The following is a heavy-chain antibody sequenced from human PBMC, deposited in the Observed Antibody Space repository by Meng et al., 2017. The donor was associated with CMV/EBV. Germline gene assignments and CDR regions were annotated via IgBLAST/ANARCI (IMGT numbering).Heavy chain of an antibody. Sequence: SETLSLTCTVSGGSISSVDYYWSWIRQPPGKGLEWIGYIYYSGSTYYNPSLKSRVTISVDTSKNQFSLKLSSVTAADTAVYYCAREVRGVVPDYYGMDVWGQGTTVTVSS. J-gene: IGHJ6*02. D-gene: IGHD3-3*01. CDR3: AREVRGVVPDYYGMDV. CDR2: IYYSGST. V-gene: IGHV4-30-4*08. CDR1: GGSISSVDYY.